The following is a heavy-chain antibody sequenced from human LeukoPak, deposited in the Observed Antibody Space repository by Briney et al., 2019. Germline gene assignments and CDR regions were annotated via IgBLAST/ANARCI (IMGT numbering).Heavy chain of an antibody. CDR2: INSDGSST. Sequence: GGSLRLSYAASGFTFNSHWMHWVRQAPGKGLVWVSRINSDGSSTSYADSVKGRFTFSRDNAKNTLYLQMNSLRAEDTAVYYCARAPYYCSTTSCYTSLNFDYWGQGTLVTVSS. CDR3: ARAPYYCSTTSCYTSLNFDY. CDR1: GFTFNSHW. J-gene: IGHJ4*02. V-gene: IGHV3-74*01. D-gene: IGHD2-2*01.